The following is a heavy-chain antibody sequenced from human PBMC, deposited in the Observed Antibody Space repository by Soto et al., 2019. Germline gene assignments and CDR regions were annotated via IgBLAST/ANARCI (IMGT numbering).Heavy chain of an antibody. CDR2: IIPILGIA. CDR1: GGTFSSYT. V-gene: IGHV1-69*02. Sequence: ASVKVSCKASGGTFSSYTISWVRQAPGRGLEWMGRIIPILGIANYAQKFQGRVTITADKSTSTAYMELSSLRSEDTAVYYCARVTGSGDIYYYYYMDVWGKGTTVTVSS. CDR3: ARVTGSGDIYYYYYMDV. D-gene: IGHD3-10*01. J-gene: IGHJ6*03.